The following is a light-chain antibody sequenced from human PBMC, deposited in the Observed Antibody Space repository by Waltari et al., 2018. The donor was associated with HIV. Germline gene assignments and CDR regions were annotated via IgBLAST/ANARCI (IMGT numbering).Light chain of an antibody. CDR1: QDISDF. CDR2: DAS. CDR3: QQYDNLPLT. Sequence: DIQMTQSPSSLSASVGDRVTITCQASQDISDFLNWYQQKPGKAPKPLIYDASNLETGVPSTFSGSGSGTDFTFTISSLQPEDIATYYCQQYDNLPLTFGGGTKVEIK. J-gene: IGKJ4*01. V-gene: IGKV1-33*01.